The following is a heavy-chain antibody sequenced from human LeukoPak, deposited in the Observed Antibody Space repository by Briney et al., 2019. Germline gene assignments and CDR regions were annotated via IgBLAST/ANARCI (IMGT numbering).Heavy chain of an antibody. V-gene: IGHV3-21*04. Sequence: GGSLRLSCAASGFTFSNYPMGWVRQAPGKGLEWVSSISSSGSYIYYADSVKGRFTISSDNAKNSLYLQMNSLKAEDTAVYYCARGSTGAWGQGTTVTVSS. CDR1: GFTFSNYP. CDR3: ARGSTGA. CDR2: ISSSGSYI. J-gene: IGHJ6*02.